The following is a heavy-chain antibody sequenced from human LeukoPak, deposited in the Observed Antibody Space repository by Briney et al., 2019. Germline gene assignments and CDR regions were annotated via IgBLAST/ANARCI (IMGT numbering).Heavy chain of an antibody. Sequence: GGSLRLSCAASGFTFSRYGMHWVRQAPGKGLEWVAVIWYDGSNRYYGDSVKGRFTISRDNSKNTLYLQMNSLRAEDTAVYYCASSYGGYFQHCGQGTLVTVSS. J-gene: IGHJ1*01. D-gene: IGHD4-23*01. CDR1: GFTFSRYG. CDR2: IWYDGSNR. CDR3: ASSYGGYFQH. V-gene: IGHV3-33*01.